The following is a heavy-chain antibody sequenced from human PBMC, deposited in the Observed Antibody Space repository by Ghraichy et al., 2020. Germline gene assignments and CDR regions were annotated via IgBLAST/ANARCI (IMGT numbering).Heavy chain of an antibody. V-gene: IGHV3-7*01. J-gene: IGHJ4*02. CDR3: VRDRGVVMVAATPWDLKTY. D-gene: IGHD2-15*01. Sequence: GGSLRLSCAASGFTFSSYWMSWVRQAPGKGLEWVANIKQDGSEKFFVDSVKGRFTISRDNANNSVYLQMNSLRAEDTAVYYCVRDRGVVMVAATPWDLKTYWGQGTLVTVSS. CDR2: IKQDGSEK. CDR1: GFTFSSYW.